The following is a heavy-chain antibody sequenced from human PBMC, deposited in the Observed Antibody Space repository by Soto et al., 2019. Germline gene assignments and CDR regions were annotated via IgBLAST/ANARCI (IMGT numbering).Heavy chain of an antibody. J-gene: IGHJ6*02. D-gene: IGHD1-1*01. CDR1: GGSISSYY. CDR3: ARYNTMQPFNYYYYRMDV. Sequence: PSETLSLTCTVSGGSISSYYWSWIRQPPGKGLEWIGYIYYSGSTNYNPSLKSRVTISVETSKNQFSLKLSSVTAADTAVYYCARYNTMQPFNYYYYRMDVWGRGTTVTVSS. CDR2: IYYSGST. V-gene: IGHV4-59*01.